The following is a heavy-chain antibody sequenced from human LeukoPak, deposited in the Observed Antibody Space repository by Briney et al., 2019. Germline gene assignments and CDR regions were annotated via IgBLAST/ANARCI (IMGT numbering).Heavy chain of an antibody. J-gene: IGHJ4*02. CDR2: IYYSGST. V-gene: IGHV4-31*03. D-gene: IGHD5-18*01. CDR3: ASDTIMAYFDY. Sequence: SETLSLACSVSGGSISSGGYYWTWIRQHPGKGLEWIGYIYYSGSTYYNPSLKSRVTISVDTSKNQFSLRLSSLTAADTAVYYCASDTIMAYFDYWGQGTLDTVSS. CDR1: GGSISSGGYY.